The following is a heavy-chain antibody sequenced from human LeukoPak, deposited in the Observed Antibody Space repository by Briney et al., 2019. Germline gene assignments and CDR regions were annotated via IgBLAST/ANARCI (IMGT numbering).Heavy chain of an antibody. Sequence: GGSLRLSCAASGFTFSSYSMNWVRQAPGKGLEWVSSISSSSSCIYYADSVKGRFTISRDNAKNSLYLQMNSLRAEDKAVYYCARADDILTGYYYYYYGMDVWGKGTTVTVSS. D-gene: IGHD3-9*01. J-gene: IGHJ6*04. CDR2: ISSSSSCI. V-gene: IGHV3-21*01. CDR1: GFTFSSYS. CDR3: ARADDILTGYYYYYYGMDV.